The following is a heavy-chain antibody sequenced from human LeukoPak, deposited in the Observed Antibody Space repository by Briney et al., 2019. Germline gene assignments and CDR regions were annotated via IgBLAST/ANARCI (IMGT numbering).Heavy chain of an antibody. V-gene: IGHV1-2*04. CDR1: GYTFTGYY. J-gene: IGHJ4*02. D-gene: IGHD2-15*01. CDR3: ARDLGYCSGGSCYWGYYFDY. Sequence: ASVKVSCKASGYTFTGYYMHWVRQAPGQGLEWMGWINPNSGGTNYAQKFQGWGTMTRDTSISTAYMELSRLRSDDTAVYYCARDLGYCSGGSCYWGYYFDYGGQGTLVTVSS. CDR2: INPNSGGT.